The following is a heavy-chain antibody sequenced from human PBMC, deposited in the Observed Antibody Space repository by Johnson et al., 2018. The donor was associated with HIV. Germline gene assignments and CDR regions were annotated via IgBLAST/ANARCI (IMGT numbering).Heavy chain of an antibody. Sequence: QVQLVESGGGLIQPGKSLTLSCVSSGLSFGNLGIHWVRQAPGKRPEWVAVISFDGNLKKYADSVKGRFTISRDNAKNSLYLQMNSLRAEDTAVYYCASSWFGELSYAFDIWGQGTMVTVSS. V-gene: IGHV3-33*08. CDR2: ISFDGNLK. CDR1: GLSFGNLG. D-gene: IGHD3-10*01. J-gene: IGHJ3*02. CDR3: ASSWFGELSYAFDI.